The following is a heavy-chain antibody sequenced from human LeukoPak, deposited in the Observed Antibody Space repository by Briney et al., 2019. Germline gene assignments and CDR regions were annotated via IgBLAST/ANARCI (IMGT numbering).Heavy chain of an antibody. Sequence: PGGSLRLSCAASGFTFSTYAMSWVRQAPGAGLGWVSSITDSSGSTYYADSVKGRFTISRDNSKNTLYLQMNSLRAEDTAVYYCTTSGNYFGDYWGQGTPVTVSS. CDR1: GFTFSTYA. J-gene: IGHJ4*02. CDR3: TTSGNYFGDY. V-gene: IGHV3-23*01. CDR2: ITDSSGST. D-gene: IGHD1-26*01.